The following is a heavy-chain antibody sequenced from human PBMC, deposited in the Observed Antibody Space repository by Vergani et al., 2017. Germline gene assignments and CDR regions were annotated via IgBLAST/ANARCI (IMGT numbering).Heavy chain of an antibody. V-gene: IGHV3-9*01. Sequence: EVQLVESGGGLVQPGRSLRLSCAASGFTFDDYAMHWVRQAPGKGLEWVSGISWNSGRIGYADSVKGRFTISRDNAKNSLYLQMNSLRAEDTAVYYCARPVDCSGGSCYSGGAPGYWGQGTLVTVSS. CDR3: ARPVDCSGGSCYSGGAPGY. CDR2: ISWNSGRI. J-gene: IGHJ4*02. CDR1: GFTFDDYA. D-gene: IGHD2-15*01.